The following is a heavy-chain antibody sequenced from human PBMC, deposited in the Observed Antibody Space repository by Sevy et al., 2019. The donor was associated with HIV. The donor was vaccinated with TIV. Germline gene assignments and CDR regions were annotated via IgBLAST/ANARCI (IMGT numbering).Heavy chain of an antibody. J-gene: IGHJ4*02. CDR3: ASRRGYSYGYNY. CDR1: GGSFSGYY. D-gene: IGHD5-18*01. V-gene: IGHV4-34*01. CDR2: INHSGST. Sequence: SETLSLTCTVYGGSFSGYYWSWIRQPPGKGLEWIGEINHSGSTNYNPSLKSRVTISVDTSKNQFSLKLSSVTAADTAVYYCASRRGYSYGYNYWGQGTLVTVSS.